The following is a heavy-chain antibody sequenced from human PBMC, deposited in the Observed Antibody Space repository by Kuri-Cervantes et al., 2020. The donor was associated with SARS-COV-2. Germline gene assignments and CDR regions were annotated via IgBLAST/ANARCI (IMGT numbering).Heavy chain of an antibody. D-gene: IGHD6-19*01. V-gene: IGHV3-21*01. Sequence: ESLKISCAASGFTFSSYSMNWVRQAPGKGLEWVSSISSSSSYIYYADSVKGRFTISRDNAKNSLYLQMNSLRAEDTAVYYCARDGGEQWLVHWEFDYWGQGTLVTVSS. CDR1: GFTFSSYS. J-gene: IGHJ4*02. CDR3: ARDGGEQWLVHWEFDY. CDR2: ISSSSSYI.